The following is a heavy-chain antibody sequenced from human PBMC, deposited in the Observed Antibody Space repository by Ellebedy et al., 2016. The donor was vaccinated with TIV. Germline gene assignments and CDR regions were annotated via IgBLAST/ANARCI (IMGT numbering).Heavy chain of an antibody. D-gene: IGHD3-10*01. V-gene: IGHV4-59*01. CDR2: VYYSGST. CDR1: AASFSSYY. Sequence: GSLRLXCTVSAASFSSYYWSWIRQSPGKGLEWIGYVYYSGSTDYNPSLKSRVTISLDTSRIQFSLNIYSVTAADTAVYYCARGNYGSGSENWFDSWGQGTLVTVSS. CDR3: ARGNYGSGSENWFDS. J-gene: IGHJ5*01.